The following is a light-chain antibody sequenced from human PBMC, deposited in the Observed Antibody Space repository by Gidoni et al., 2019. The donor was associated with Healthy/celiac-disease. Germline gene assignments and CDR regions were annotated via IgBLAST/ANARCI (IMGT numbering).Light chain of an antibody. V-gene: IGKV4-1*01. CDR3: QQYYSTPLT. CDR1: QSVLYSSNNKNY. Sequence: DIVMPQSPDSLAVSLGERATINCKSSQSVLYSSNNKNYLAWYQQKPGQPPKLLIYWASTRGSGVPDRFSGSGSGTDFTLTISSLQAEDVAVYYCQQYYSTPLTFGGGTKVEIK. CDR2: WAS. J-gene: IGKJ4*01.